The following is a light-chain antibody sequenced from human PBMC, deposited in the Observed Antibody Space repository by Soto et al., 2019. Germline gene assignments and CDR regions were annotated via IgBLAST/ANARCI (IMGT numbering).Light chain of an antibody. J-gene: IGKJ1*01. CDR1: PTITSW. V-gene: IGKV1-5*01. CDR2: DAS. CDR3: QHYNSYSEA. Sequence: DIQMTQSPSTLSASVGDRVTISCRASPTITSWLAWYQQKPGKAPKLLIYDASSLESGVPSRFSGSGSGTEFTLTISSLQPDDFATYYCQHYNSYSEAFGQGTKVELK.